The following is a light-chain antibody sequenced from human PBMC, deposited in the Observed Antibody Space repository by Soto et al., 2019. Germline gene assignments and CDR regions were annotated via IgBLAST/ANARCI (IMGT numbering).Light chain of an antibody. CDR2: EVS. CDR3: SSYTTSTPFIL. J-gene: IGLJ2*01. Sequence: QSVLTQPASVSGSPGQSITISCTGTSSDIGNYDFVSWYQQVPGTAPKAMIYEVSSRPSGVSNRFSGSKSGNTASLTISGLQAEDEAYYYCSSYTTSTPFILFGGGTQLTVL. CDR1: SSDIGNYDF. V-gene: IGLV2-14*01.